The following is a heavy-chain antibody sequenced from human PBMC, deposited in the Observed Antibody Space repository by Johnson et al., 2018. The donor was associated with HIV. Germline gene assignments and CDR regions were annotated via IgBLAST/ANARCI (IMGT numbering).Heavy chain of an antibody. Sequence: QVQLVESGGGLVQPGGSLRLSCAASGFTVSSNYMSWVRQAPGKGLEWVSYITSSGSTLYYADSVQGRFTISRDNAKNSLSLQMNILTAEDTAVYYCARAPEVRGIDAFDIWGQGTMVTVSS. CDR2: ITSSGSTL. V-gene: IGHV3-11*04. J-gene: IGHJ3*02. CDR3: ARAPEVRGIDAFDI. CDR1: GFTVSSNY. D-gene: IGHD3-10*01.